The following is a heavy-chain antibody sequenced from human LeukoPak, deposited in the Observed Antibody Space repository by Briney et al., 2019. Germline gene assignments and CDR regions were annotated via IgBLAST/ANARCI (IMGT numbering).Heavy chain of an antibody. CDR1: GYTFTSYG. J-gene: IGHJ6*02. Sequence: ASVKVSCKASGYTFTSYGISWVRQAPGQGLEWMGWISAYNGNTNYAQKLQGRVTMTTDTSTSTAYMELRSLRSDDTAVYYCARDSYGSGSYYYYYCGMDVWGQGTTVTVSS. D-gene: IGHD3-10*01. CDR3: ARDSYGSGSYYYYYCGMDV. V-gene: IGHV1-18*01. CDR2: ISAYNGNT.